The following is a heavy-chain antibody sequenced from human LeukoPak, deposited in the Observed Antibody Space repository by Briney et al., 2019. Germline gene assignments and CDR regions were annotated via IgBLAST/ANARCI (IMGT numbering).Heavy chain of an antibody. J-gene: IGHJ5*02. Sequence: PSETLSLTCTVSGGSICISTYYWGWIRQPPGKGLEWIGNIYYSGSPYYNPSLKSRVTISVDTSKNQFSLRLSSVTAADTAVYYCARLGTGYDSSGYSIGWFDPWGQGTLVTVSS. CDR1: GGSICISTYY. V-gene: IGHV4-39*01. CDR3: ARLGTGYDSSGYSIGWFDP. D-gene: IGHD3-22*01. CDR2: IYYSGSP.